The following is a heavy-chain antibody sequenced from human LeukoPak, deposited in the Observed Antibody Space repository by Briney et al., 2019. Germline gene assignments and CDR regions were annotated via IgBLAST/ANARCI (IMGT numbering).Heavy chain of an antibody. Sequence: PSETLSLTCTVSGGSMTSGSYYWSWIRKPAGKGLEWIGCVYTSGNTEYTPSLKSRVIISIDTSKNQFSLKLSSVTAADTAVYYCARSFREVGATTAAALLDYWGQGTLVTVSS. J-gene: IGHJ4*02. CDR1: GGSMTSGSYY. V-gene: IGHV4-61*02. D-gene: IGHD1-26*01. CDR3: ARSFREVGATTAAALLDY. CDR2: VYTSGNT.